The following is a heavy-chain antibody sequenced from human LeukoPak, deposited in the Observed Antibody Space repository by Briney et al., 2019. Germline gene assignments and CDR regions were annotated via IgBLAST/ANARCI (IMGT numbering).Heavy chain of an antibody. Sequence: SETLSLTCTVSGGSISSGIYYWSWIRQPPGKGLEWIGYIYYSGSTYYNPSLKSRVTISVDTSKNQFSLKLSSVTAADTAVYYCARADYSNNAYFDYWGQGTLVTVSS. D-gene: IGHD4-11*01. CDR3: ARADYSNNAYFDY. V-gene: IGHV4-30-4*08. J-gene: IGHJ4*02. CDR1: GGSISSGIYY. CDR2: IYYSGST.